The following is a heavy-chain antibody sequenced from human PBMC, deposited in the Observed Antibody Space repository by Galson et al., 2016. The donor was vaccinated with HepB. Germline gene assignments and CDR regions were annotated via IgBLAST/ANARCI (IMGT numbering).Heavy chain of an antibody. CDR1: GFIFSRYG. V-gene: IGHV3-33*05. CDR3: ARDCSGGSCYQ. D-gene: IGHD2-15*01. CDR2: ISYDGSNR. J-gene: IGHJ4*02. Sequence: SLRLSCAASGFIFSRYGMHWVRQAPGKGLEWVALISYDGSNRYYADSVKGRFTISRDNSKNTLFLQMSGLRVGDTAVYYCARDCSGGSCYQWGQGTQVTVSS.